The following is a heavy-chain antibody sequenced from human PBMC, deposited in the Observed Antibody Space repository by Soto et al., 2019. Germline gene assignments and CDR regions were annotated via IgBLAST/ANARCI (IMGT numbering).Heavy chain of an antibody. D-gene: IGHD3-22*01. CDR2: IYYSGST. Sequence: SETLSLTCTVSGGSISCSSYYWGWIRQPPGKGLEWIGYIYYSGSTNYNPSLKSRVTISVDTSKNQFSLKLSSVTAADTAVYYCAREQDSSGYYKHWGQGTLVTVS. J-gene: IGHJ1*01. CDR1: GGSISCSSYY. V-gene: IGHV4-61*01. CDR3: AREQDSSGYYKH.